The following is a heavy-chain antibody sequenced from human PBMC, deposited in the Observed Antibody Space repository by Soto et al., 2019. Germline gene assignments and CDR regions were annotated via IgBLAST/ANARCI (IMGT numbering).Heavy chain of an antibody. CDR1: GLTFSRYS. Sequence: GGSLRLSCAASGLTFSRYSMNWVRQAPGKGLEWVSYISASSYIYYADSVKGRFTISRDNAKNSLYLQMNSLRAEDTAVYYCARSRARGSYSTNYYYGMNAGGQGPTVTVS. CDR2: ISASSYI. CDR3: ARSRARGSYSTNYYYGMNA. D-gene: IGHD1-26*01. V-gene: IGHV3-21*05. J-gene: IGHJ6*02.